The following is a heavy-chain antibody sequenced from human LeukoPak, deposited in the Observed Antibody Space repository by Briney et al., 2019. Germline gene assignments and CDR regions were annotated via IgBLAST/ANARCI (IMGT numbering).Heavy chain of an antibody. Sequence: PSETLSLTCTVSDGSISSGGYYWSWIRQHPGKGLEWIGYIYYSGSTYYNPSLKSRVTISVDTSKNQFSLKLSSVTAADTAVYYCASIETSSRWFDPWGQGTLVTVSS. CDR1: DGSISSGGYY. J-gene: IGHJ5*02. V-gene: IGHV4-31*03. CDR3: ASIETSSRWFDP. CDR2: IYYSGST. D-gene: IGHD1-26*01.